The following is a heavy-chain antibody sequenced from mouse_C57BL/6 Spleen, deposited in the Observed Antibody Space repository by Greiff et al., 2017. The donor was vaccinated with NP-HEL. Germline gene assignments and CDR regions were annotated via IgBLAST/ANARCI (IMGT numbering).Heavy chain of an antibody. D-gene: IGHD2-2*01. V-gene: IGHV1-15*01. CDR2: IDPETGGT. CDR1: GYTFTDYE. Sequence: QVQLQQSGAELVRPGASVTLSCKASGYTFTDYEMHWVKQTPVHGLEWIGAIDPETGGTAYNQKFKGKAILTADKSSSTAYMELRSLTSEDSAVYYCTREGLRRAWGFDYWGQGTTLTVSS. CDR3: TREGLRRAWGFDY. J-gene: IGHJ2*01.